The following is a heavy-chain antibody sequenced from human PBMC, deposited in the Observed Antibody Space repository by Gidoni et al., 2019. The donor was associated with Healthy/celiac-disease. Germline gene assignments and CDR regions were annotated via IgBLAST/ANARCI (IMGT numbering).Heavy chain of an antibody. CDR2: IIPIFGTA. CDR3: AGSGPFMVRGAMGFDP. J-gene: IGHJ5*02. CDR1: GGTFSSYA. D-gene: IGHD3-10*01. Sequence: QVQLVQSGAEVKKPGSSVTVSCKASGGTFSSYAISWVRQAPGQGLEWMGGIIPIFGTANYAQKFQGRVTITADESTSTAYMELSSLRSEDTAVYYCAGSGPFMVRGAMGFDPWGQGTLVTVSS. V-gene: IGHV1-69*01.